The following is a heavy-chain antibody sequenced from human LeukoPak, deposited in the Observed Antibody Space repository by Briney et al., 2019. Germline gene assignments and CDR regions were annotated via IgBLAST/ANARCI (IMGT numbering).Heavy chain of an antibody. D-gene: IGHD2-15*01. J-gene: IGHJ5*02. CDR2: IKRDGSSI. CDR3: AGSSRWNWFDP. Sequence: GGSLRLSCVASGFTFSNYWMHWVRQAPGKGLVWVSRIKRDGSSITYADSVKGRFTISRDNAKNTLYLQMNSLRAEDTAFYYCAGSSRWNWFDPWGQGTLAIVSS. V-gene: IGHV3-74*03. CDR1: GFTFSNYW.